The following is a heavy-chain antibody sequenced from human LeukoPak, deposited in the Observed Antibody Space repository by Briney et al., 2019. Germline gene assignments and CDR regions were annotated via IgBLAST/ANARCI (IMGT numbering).Heavy chain of an antibody. Sequence: GGSLRLSCAASGFTFSSYGMHWVRQAPGKGLEWVAVIPYDGSNKYYADSVKGRFTISRDNSKNTLYLQMNSLRAEDTAVYYCAKDLDSSGSFDYWGQGTLVTVSS. D-gene: IGHD3-22*01. CDR2: IPYDGSNK. V-gene: IGHV3-30*18. J-gene: IGHJ4*02. CDR3: AKDLDSSGSFDY. CDR1: GFTFSSYG.